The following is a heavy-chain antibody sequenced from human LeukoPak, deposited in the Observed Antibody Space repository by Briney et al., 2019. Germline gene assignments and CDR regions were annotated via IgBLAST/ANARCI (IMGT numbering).Heavy chain of an antibody. CDR1: GGSLSRYY. J-gene: IGHJ4*02. V-gene: IGHV4-59*07. Sequence: PSDTLSLICAVSGGSLSRYYWSWIPQPPGKGLEEIRDHYYIGSTNYNPSLKSRVTISGDTSKNQFSLKLSSVTAADTAVYYCARNQPLPGIWGQGTLVTVTS. CDR2: HYYIGST. CDR3: ARNQPLPGI.